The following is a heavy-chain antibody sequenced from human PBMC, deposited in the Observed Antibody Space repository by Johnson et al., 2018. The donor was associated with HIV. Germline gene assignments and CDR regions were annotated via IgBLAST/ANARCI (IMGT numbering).Heavy chain of an antibody. D-gene: IGHD5-12*01. CDR3: ARGRARAFDL. V-gene: IGHV3-30-3*01. Sequence: QVQLVESGGGVVQPGRSLRLSCAASGFTFSSYAMHWVRQAPGKGLEWVAVISYDGSNKYYADSVKGRFTISRDNSKNTLYLQMNSLGAEDTAVYYCARGRARAFDLWCQGTMVPVSS. CDR2: ISYDGSNK. CDR1: GFTFSSYA. J-gene: IGHJ3*01.